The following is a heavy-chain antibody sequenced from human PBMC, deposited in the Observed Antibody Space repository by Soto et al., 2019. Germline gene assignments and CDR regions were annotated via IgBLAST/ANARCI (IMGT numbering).Heavy chain of an antibody. J-gene: IGHJ6*02. CDR3: ARDRYSYYDFWSGSLPYSYYGMHV. CDR2: IKQDGSEK. V-gene: IGHV3-7*01. D-gene: IGHD3-3*01. CDR1: GFTFSSYW. Sequence: GGSLRLACAASGFTFSSYWMSWVRQAPGKGLEWVANIKQDGSEKYYVDSVKGRFTISRDNAKNSLYLQMNSLRAEDTAVYYCARDRYSYYDFWSGSLPYSYYGMHVWGQGTTVTVSS.